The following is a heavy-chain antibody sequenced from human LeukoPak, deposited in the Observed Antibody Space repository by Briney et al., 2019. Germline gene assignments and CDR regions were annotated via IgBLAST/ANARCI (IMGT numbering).Heavy chain of an antibody. CDR3: AKDRIQLKSLGPFDY. CDR2: ISGSGGST. Sequence: PGGSLRLSCAASGFTFSSYAMSWVRQAPGKGLEWVSAISGSGGSTYYADSVKGRFTISRDNSKNRLYLQMNSQRAEDTAVYYCAKDRIQLKSLGPFDYGGQGTLVTVSS. J-gene: IGHJ4*02. CDR1: GFTFSSYA. D-gene: IGHD5-18*01. V-gene: IGHV3-23*01.